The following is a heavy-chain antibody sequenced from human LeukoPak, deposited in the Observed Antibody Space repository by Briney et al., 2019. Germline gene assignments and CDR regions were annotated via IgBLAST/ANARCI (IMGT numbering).Heavy chain of an antibody. Sequence: SQTLSLTCAISGDSVSSNSVAWNWIRQSPSRGLEWLGRTYYRSKWNNDYAVSVKSRIIINPDTSKNQFSLLLNSVTLEDTAVYYCARESSWIDYWGQGTLVTVSS. CDR1: GDSVSSNSVA. CDR2: TYYRSKWNN. V-gene: IGHV6-1*01. J-gene: IGHJ4*02. D-gene: IGHD5-12*01. CDR3: ARESSWIDY.